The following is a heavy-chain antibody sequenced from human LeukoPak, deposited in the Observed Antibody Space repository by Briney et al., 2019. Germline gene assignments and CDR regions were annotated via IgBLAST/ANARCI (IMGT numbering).Heavy chain of an antibody. CDR1: GYTFTGYY. J-gene: IGHJ6*02. CDR2: INPNSGGT. V-gene: IGHV1-2*02. Sequence: GASVKVSCKASGYTFTGYYMRWVRQAPGQGLEWMGWINPNSGGTNYAQKFQGRVTMTRDTSISTAYMELSRLRSDDTAVYYCARAYDGSYYLYYYYGMDVWGQGTTVTVSS. CDR3: ARAYDGSYYLYYYYGMDV. D-gene: IGHD1-26*01.